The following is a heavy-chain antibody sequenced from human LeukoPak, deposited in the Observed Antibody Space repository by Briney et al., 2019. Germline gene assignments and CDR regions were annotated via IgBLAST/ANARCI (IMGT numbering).Heavy chain of an antibody. CDR1: GDSISSGDYY. CDR3: ARGPYSYDSSGAFDI. J-gene: IGHJ3*02. D-gene: IGHD3-22*01. CDR2: ISSSGST. V-gene: IGHV4-61*02. Sequence: SQTLSLTCTVSGDSISSGDYYWSWIRQSAGKGLEWIGPISSSGSTNYNPSLKSRVTISVDTSKIQFSLKLSSVTAADTAVYFCARGPYSYDSSGAFDIWGQGTMVTVSS.